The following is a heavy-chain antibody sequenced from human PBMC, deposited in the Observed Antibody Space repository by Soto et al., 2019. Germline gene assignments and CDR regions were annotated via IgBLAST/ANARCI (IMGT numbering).Heavy chain of an antibody. CDR3: ARERGGKGYGMDV. Sequence: EVQLVESGGGLIQPGGSLRLSCAASGFTVSSNYMSWVRQAPGKGLEWVSVIYSGGSTYYADSVKGRFTIYRDNSKNTLYLQMNSLRAEDTAVYYCARERGGKGYGMDVWGQGTTVTVSS. CDR2: IYSGGST. V-gene: IGHV3-53*01. CDR1: GFTVSSNY. J-gene: IGHJ6*02.